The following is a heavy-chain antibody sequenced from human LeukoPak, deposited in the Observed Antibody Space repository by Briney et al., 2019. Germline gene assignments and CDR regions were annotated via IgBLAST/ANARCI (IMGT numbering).Heavy chain of an antibody. V-gene: IGHV4-4*07. D-gene: IGHD2-15*01. CDR2: IYTSGIT. J-gene: IGHJ4*02. CDR1: GGSISSYY. CDR3: ARKATAATYFDY. Sequence: SETLSLTCTVSGGSISSYYWSWIRQPAGKGLGWIGRIYTSGITNYNPSLKSRVTMSVDTSKNQFSLKLTSVTAADTAVYFCARKATAATYFDYWGQGTLVTVSS.